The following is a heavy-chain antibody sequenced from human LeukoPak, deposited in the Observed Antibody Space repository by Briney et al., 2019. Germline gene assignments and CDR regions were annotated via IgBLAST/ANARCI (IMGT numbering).Heavy chain of an antibody. D-gene: IGHD1-26*01. CDR2: FGIAGDT. Sequence: PGGSLRLSCAASGFIFTDYDLHWVRQPPGKGLEWVSVFGIAGDTYYADSVKGRFTISRDVAKNPLYLQMNNLRAGDTAVYYCVRTNGGTYYDYWGQGTLVTVSS. CDR1: GFIFTDYD. V-gene: IGHV3-13*01. CDR3: VRTNGGTYYDY. J-gene: IGHJ4*02.